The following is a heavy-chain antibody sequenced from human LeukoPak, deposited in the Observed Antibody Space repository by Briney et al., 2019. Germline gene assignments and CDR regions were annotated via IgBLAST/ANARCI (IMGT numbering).Heavy chain of an antibody. D-gene: IGHD3-22*01. Sequence: PSETLSLTCTVSGGSISSSSYYWGWLRQPPGKGLEWIGSIYYSGSTYYNPSLKSRVTISVDTSKNQFSLKLSSVTAADTAVYYCARASYDSSGYYFDYWGQGTLVTVSS. CDR1: GGSISSSSYY. CDR2: IYYSGST. J-gene: IGHJ4*02. CDR3: ARASYDSSGYYFDY. V-gene: IGHV4-39*01.